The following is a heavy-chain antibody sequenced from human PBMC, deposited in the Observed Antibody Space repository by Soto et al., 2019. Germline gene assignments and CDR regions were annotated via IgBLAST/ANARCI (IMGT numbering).Heavy chain of an antibody. CDR1: GYSFTSYW. J-gene: IGHJ4*02. D-gene: IGHD6-6*01. Sequence: PGESLKISCKGFGYSFTSYWIGWVLQMPGKVLEWMGIIYPGDSDTRYSPSVQGQVTISADKSISTAYLHWSGRKATDTAMYYCARGHEDSSSFDYSGQGTLVTVSS. CDR2: IYPGDSDT. V-gene: IGHV5-51*01. CDR3: ARGHEDSSSFDY.